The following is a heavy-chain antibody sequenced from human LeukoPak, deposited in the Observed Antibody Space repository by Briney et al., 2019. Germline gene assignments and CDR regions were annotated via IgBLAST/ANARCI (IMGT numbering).Heavy chain of an antibody. CDR1: GFTFSSYS. CDR2: ISSSSSYI. Sequence: GGSLRLSCAASGFTFSSYSMIWVRQAPGKGLEWVSSISSSSSYIYYADSVKGRFTISRDNAKNSLYLQMNSLRAEDTAVYYYARGTAAGTSYFDYWGQGTLVTVSS. CDR3: ARGTAAGTSYFDY. D-gene: IGHD6-13*01. J-gene: IGHJ4*02. V-gene: IGHV3-21*01.